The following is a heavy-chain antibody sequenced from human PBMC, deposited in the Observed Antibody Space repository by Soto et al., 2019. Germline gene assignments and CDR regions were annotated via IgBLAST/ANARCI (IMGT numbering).Heavy chain of an antibody. CDR2: IYYSGST. Sequence: SETLSLTCTVSGGSINIGGYYWSWIRQHPGKGLEWIGYIYYSGSTFYNPSLKSRVTISFDTSKHQFSLKLNSVTAADTAVYYCARTAWHFFDYWGQGTLVTVSS. CDR1: GGSINIGGYY. D-gene: IGHD3-3*02. V-gene: IGHV4-31*03. CDR3: ARTAWHFFDY. J-gene: IGHJ4*02.